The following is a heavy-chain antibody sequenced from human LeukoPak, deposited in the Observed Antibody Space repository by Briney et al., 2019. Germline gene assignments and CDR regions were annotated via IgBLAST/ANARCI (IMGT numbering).Heavy chain of an antibody. Sequence: ASVKVSCKASGGTFGSYAISWVRQAPGQGLEWMGWISAYNGNTNYAQKLQGRVTMTTDTSTSTAYMELRSLRSDDTAVYYCARDPTMVRGVIIYNWFDPWGQGTLVTVSS. CDR3: ARDPTMVRGVIIYNWFDP. D-gene: IGHD3-10*01. CDR1: GGTFGSYA. V-gene: IGHV1-18*01. CDR2: ISAYNGNT. J-gene: IGHJ5*02.